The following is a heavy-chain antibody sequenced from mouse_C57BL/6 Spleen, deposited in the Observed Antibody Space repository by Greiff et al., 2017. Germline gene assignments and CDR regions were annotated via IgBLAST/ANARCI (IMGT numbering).Heavy chain of an antibody. Sequence: VMLVESGPGLVAPSQSLSITCTVSGFSLTSYAISWVRQPPGKGLEWLGVIWTGGGTNYNSALKSRLSISKDNSKSQVFLKMNRLQTDDTARYYCARNGDYSNYGPFAYWGQGTLVTVSA. J-gene: IGHJ3*01. V-gene: IGHV2-9-1*01. CDR2: IWTGGGT. CDR3: ARNGDYSNYGPFAY. D-gene: IGHD2-5*01. CDR1: GFSLTSYA.